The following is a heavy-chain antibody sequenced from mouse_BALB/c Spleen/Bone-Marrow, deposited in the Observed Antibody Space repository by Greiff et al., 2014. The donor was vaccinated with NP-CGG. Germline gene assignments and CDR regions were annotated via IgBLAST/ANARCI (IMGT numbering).Heavy chain of an antibody. Sequence: EVQLVESGGGLVKPGGSLKLSCAASGFTFSSYTMSWVRQTPEKRLEWVATISSGGSYTYYPDSVKGRFTISRDNAKNTLYLQMSSLKSEVTAMYYCTREDTNWDFDYWGQGTTLTVSS. CDR2: ISSGGSYT. CDR3: TREDTNWDFDY. CDR1: GFTFSSYT. J-gene: IGHJ2*01. D-gene: IGHD4-1*01. V-gene: IGHV5-6-4*01.